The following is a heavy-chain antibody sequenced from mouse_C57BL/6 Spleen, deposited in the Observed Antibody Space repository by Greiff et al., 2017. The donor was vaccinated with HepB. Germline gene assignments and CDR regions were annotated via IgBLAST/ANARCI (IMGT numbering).Heavy chain of an antibody. Sequence: QVQLQQPGAELVKPGASVKMSCKASGYTFTSYWITWVKQRPGQGLEWIGDIYPGSGSTNYNEKFKSKATLTVDTSSSTAYMQLSSLTSEDSAVYYCARRYYGSSDLYFDVWGTGTTVTVSS. CDR2: IYPGSGST. CDR3: ARRYYGSSDLYFDV. D-gene: IGHD1-1*01. J-gene: IGHJ1*03. CDR1: GYTFTSYW. V-gene: IGHV1-55*01.